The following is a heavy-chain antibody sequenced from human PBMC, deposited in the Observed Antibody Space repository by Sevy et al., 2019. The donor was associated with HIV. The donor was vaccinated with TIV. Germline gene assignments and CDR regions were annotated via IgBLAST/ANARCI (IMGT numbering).Heavy chain of an antibody. V-gene: IGHV1-18*01. Sequence: ASMKVSCKASGYTFTSYGISWVRQAPGQGLEWMGWISAYNGNTNYAQKLQGRVTMTTDTSTSTAYMELRSLRSDDTAVYYCARGLTTVVTPGNFDYWGQGTLVTVSS. D-gene: IGHD4-17*01. CDR2: ISAYNGNT. CDR3: ARGLTTVVTPGNFDY. CDR1: GYTFTSYG. J-gene: IGHJ4*02.